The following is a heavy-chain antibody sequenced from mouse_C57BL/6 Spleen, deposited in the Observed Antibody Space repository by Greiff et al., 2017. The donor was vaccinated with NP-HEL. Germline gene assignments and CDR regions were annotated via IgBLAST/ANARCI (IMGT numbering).Heavy chain of an antibody. Sequence: EVKVEESGPGLVKPSQSLSLTCSVTGYSITSGYYWNWIRQFPGNKLEWMGYISYDGSNNYNPSLKNRISITRDTSKNQFFLKLNSVTTEDTATYYCASMVTEAYWGQGTLVTVSA. CDR2: ISYDGSN. D-gene: IGHD2-2*01. J-gene: IGHJ3*01. CDR3: ASMVTEAY. CDR1: GYSITSGYY. V-gene: IGHV3-6*01.